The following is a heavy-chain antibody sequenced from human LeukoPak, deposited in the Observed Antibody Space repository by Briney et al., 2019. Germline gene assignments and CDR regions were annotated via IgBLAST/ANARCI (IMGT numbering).Heavy chain of an antibody. CDR1: GFTFSSYA. Sequence: PGGSLRLSCAAPGFTFSSYAMSWVRQVPGKGLEWVSSISGTGGNIDYAASVKGRFTISRDNSKNTLYLQMNNLRAEDSAVYYCAKDFRRWLQSPFDYWGQGTLVTVSS. D-gene: IGHD5-24*01. CDR2: ISGTGGNI. V-gene: IGHV3-23*01. J-gene: IGHJ4*02. CDR3: AKDFRRWLQSPFDY.